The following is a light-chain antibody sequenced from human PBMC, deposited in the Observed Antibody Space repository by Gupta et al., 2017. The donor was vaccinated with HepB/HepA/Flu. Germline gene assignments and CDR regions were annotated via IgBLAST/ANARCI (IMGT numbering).Light chain of an antibody. Sequence: EVVLPQSPATLSLSPGERATLSCRASQTIDKYLAWYQQKVGQAPRLLIYDASDRATGIPARFSGSGSGTDFTLTISSLEPEDFAVYYCQHRSDWPLYTFGQGTRLEIK. CDR1: QTIDKY. V-gene: IGKV3-11*01. CDR2: DAS. CDR3: QHRSDWPLYT. J-gene: IGKJ2*01.